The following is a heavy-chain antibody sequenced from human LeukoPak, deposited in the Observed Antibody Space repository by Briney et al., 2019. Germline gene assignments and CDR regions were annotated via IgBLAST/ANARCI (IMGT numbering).Heavy chain of an antibody. J-gene: IGHJ4*02. Sequence: GASVKVSCKASGYTFTGYYMHWVRQAPGQGLEWMGWINPNSGGTNYAQKFQGWVTMTRDTSNSTAYMELSRLRSDDTAVYYCAKDRFPHTTQRPLSFDNWGQGTVVTVSS. CDR2: INPNSGGT. D-gene: IGHD1-26*01. V-gene: IGHV1-2*04. CDR1: GYTFTGYY. CDR3: AKDRFPHTTQRPLSFDN.